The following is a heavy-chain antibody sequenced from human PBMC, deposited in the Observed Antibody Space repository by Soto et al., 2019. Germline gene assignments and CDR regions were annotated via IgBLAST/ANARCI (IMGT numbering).Heavy chain of an antibody. CDR2: ISSSSSYI. J-gene: IGHJ4*02. CDR1: GFTFSSYS. CDR3: ARDRLAAAGTVDY. D-gene: IGHD6-13*01. V-gene: IGHV3-21*01. Sequence: GGSLRLSCAASGFTFSSYSMNWVRQAPGKGLEWVSSISSSSSYIYYADSVKGRFTISRDNAKNSLYLQMNSLRAEDTAVYYCARDRLAAAGTVDYWGQGTLVTVS.